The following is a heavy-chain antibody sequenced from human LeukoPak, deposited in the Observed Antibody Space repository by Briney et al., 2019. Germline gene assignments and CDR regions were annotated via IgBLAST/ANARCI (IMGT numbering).Heavy chain of an antibody. CDR2: ISGSGGST. J-gene: IGHJ4*02. CDR1: GFTFSSYA. CDR3: AKDMETTVTTTLDY. V-gene: IGHV3-23*01. Sequence: GGSLRLSCAASGFTFSSYAMSWVRQAPGKGLEWLSAISGSGGSTYYADSVKGRFTISRDNSKNTLYLQMNSLRAEDTAVYYCAKDMETTVTTTLDYWGQGTLVTVSS. D-gene: IGHD4-17*01.